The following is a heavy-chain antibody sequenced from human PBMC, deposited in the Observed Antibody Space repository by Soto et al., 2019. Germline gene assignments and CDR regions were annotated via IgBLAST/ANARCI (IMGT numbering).Heavy chain of an antibody. CDR3: ARDMSGCSSSDCYLSGLLDS. CDR1: GGSISSYY. V-gene: IGHV4-59*12. CDR2: IYYSGST. D-gene: IGHD2-21*02. Sequence: PSETLSLTCTVSGGSISSYYWSWIRQPPGKGLEWIGYIYYSGSTNYNPSLKSRVTISVDTSKNQFSLKLTSLTAADTAVYYCARDMSGCSSSDCYLSGLLDSSGPGTLVTVSS. J-gene: IGHJ5*01.